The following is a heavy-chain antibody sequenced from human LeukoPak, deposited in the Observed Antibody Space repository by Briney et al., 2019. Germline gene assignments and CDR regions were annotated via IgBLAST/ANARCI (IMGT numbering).Heavy chain of an antibody. CDR2: INPNSGGT. CDR3: ARSTLDYGDLDY. D-gene: IGHD4-17*01. CDR1: GYTFTGYY. J-gene: IGHJ4*02. V-gene: IGHV1-2*02. Sequence: ASVKVSCKASGYTFTGYYMHWVRQAPGQGLEWMGWINPNSGGTNYAQKFQGRVTMTRDTSISTAYMELGRLRSDDTAVYYCARSTLDYGDLDYWGQGTLVTVSS.